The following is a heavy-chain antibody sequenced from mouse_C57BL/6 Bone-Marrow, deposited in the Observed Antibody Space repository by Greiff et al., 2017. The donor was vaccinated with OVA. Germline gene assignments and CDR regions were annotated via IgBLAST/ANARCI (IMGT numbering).Heavy chain of an antibody. V-gene: IGHV14-4*01. CDR2: IDPENGDT. J-gene: IGHJ3*01. CDR3: TTLYGSSYETWFAY. CDR1: GFNIKDDY. D-gene: IGHD1-1*01. Sequence: EVQLQQSGAELVRPGASVKLSCTASGFNIKDDYMHWVKQRPEQGLEWIGWIDPENGDTEYASKFQGKATITADTSSNTAYLQLSSLTSEDTAVSYCTTLYGSSYETWFAYWGQGTLVTVSA.